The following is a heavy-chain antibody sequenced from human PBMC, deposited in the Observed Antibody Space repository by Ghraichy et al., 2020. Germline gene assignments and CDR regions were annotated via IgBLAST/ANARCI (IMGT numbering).Heavy chain of an antibody. Sequence: ASVKVSCKASGYTFTSYDINWVRQAPGQGLEWMGYMKSNSGNTGSAQKFQGRITMTRDTSISTAYMELSSLRSEDTAVYYCAGSLLSDFFGANAHPEYNWFDCWGQGTLVTLSS. CDR3: AGSLLSDFFGANAHPEYNWFDC. J-gene: IGHJ5*01. CDR2: MKSNSGNT. CDR1: GYTFTSYD. V-gene: IGHV1-8*01. D-gene: IGHD2/OR15-2a*01.